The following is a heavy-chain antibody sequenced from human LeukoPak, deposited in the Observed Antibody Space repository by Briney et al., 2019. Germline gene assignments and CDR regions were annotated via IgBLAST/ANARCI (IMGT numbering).Heavy chain of an antibody. V-gene: IGHV3-30*03. CDR3: ASGYSGYSYGDY. CDR2: ISYDGSNK. D-gene: IGHD5-12*01. CDR1: GFTFSNYV. Sequence: GGSLRLPCAASGFTFSNYVMSWVRQAPGKGLEWVAVISYDGSNKFYADSVKGRFTISRDYSKNTLYLQMNGLRAEDTAVYYCASGYSGYSYGDYWGQGTLVTVSP. J-gene: IGHJ4*02.